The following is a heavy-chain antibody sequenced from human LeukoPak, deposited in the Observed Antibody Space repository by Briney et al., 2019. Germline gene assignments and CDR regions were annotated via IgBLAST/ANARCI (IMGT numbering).Heavy chain of an antibody. CDR3: ARVRGGSGRSYAADAFDI. CDR1: GFTFSSYG. V-gene: IGHV3-7*01. CDR2: IKEDGSEP. Sequence: GGSLRLSCAASGFTFSSYGMHWVRQAPGKGLEWVANIKEDGSEPYYVDSVKGRFTISRDNAKNTLYLQMNSLRADDTAVFYCARVRGGSGRSYAADAFDIWGQGTMVTVSS. D-gene: IGHD1-26*01. J-gene: IGHJ3*02.